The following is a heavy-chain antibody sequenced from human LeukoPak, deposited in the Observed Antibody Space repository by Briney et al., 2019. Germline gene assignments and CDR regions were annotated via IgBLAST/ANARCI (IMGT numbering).Heavy chain of an antibody. CDR2: IWYDGSNK. CDR3: VLAADVPVDAFDI. CDR1: GFTFNTHT. V-gene: IGHV3-33*08. D-gene: IGHD6-13*01. J-gene: IGHJ3*02. Sequence: GRSLRLSCAASGFTFNTHTMHWVRQAPGKELEWVAVIWYDGSNKYYADSVKGRFTISRDNSKNTLYLQMNSLRAEDTAVYYCVLAADVPVDAFDIWGQGTMVTVSS.